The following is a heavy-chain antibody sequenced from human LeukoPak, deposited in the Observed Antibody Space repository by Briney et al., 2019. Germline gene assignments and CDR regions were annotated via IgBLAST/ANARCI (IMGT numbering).Heavy chain of an antibody. CDR3: AKEDIVATIIAYGMDV. CDR1: GFTFSSYG. V-gene: IGHV3-30*18. D-gene: IGHD5-12*01. CDR2: ISYDGSNK. Sequence: GRSLRLSCAASGFTFSSYGMHWVRQAPGKGLEWVAVISYDGSNKYYADSVKGRFTISRDNSKNTLYLQMNSLRAEDTAVYYCAKEDIVATIIAYGMDVWGQGTTVTVSS. J-gene: IGHJ6*02.